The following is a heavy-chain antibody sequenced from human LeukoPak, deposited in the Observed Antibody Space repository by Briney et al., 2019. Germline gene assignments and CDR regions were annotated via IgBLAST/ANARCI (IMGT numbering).Heavy chain of an antibody. Sequence: ASVKVSCKASGYTFTGYYMHWVRQAPGQGLEWMGWINPNSGGTNYAQKFQGRVTMTRDTSISTAYMELSSLRSDDTAVYYCARTRGSHISMAYLDYWGQRTLVTVSS. J-gene: IGHJ4*02. V-gene: IGHV1-2*02. CDR1: GYTFTGYY. CDR3: ARTRGSHISMAYLDY. D-gene: IGHD2/OR15-2a*01. CDR2: INPNSGGT.